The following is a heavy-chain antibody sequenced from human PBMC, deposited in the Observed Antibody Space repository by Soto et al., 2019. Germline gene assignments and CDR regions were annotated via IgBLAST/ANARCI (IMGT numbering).Heavy chain of an antibody. D-gene: IGHD6-13*01. V-gene: IGHV3-23*01. Sequence: GGSLRLSCAASGFTFSNYAVTWVRQAPGKGLEWVSTISGSGGSTYYADSVKGRFTISRDNSKNTLYLQMNSLRAEDTAVYYCAKYHGSNWYEIDYRGQGTLVPVSS. CDR1: GFTFSNYA. CDR2: ISGSGGST. CDR3: AKYHGSNWYEIDY. J-gene: IGHJ4*02.